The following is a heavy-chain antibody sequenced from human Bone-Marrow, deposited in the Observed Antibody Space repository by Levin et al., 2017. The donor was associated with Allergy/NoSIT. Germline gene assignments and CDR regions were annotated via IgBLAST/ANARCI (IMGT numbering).Heavy chain of an antibody. Sequence: PSETLSLTCTVSGGSISSSSYYWGWIRQPPGKGLEWIGSIYYSGSTYYNPSLKSRVTISVDTSKNQFSLKLSSVTAADTAVYYCARDGGNWITMIGRPPYNWFDPWGQGTLVTVSS. J-gene: IGHJ5*02. D-gene: IGHD3-22*01. V-gene: IGHV4-39*07. CDR1: GGSISSSSYY. CDR3: ARDGGNWITMIGRPPYNWFDP. CDR2: IYYSGST.